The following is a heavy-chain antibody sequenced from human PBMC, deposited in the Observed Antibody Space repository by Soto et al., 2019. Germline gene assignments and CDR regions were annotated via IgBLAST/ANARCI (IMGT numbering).Heavy chain of an antibody. CDR2: ISGSGGST. CDR3: AKDTITMIVVVITTAYYYGMDV. CDR1: GFTFSSYA. D-gene: IGHD3-22*01. V-gene: IGHV3-23*01. Sequence: EVQLLESGGGVVQPGGSLRLSCAASGFTFSSYAMSWVRQAPGKGLEWVSAISGSGGSTYYADSVKGRFTISRDNSKNTLYLQMNSLRAEDTAVYYCAKDTITMIVVVITTAYYYGMDVWGQGTTVTVSS. J-gene: IGHJ6*02.